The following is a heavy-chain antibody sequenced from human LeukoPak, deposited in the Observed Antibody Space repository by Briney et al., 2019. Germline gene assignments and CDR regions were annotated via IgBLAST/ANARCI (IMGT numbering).Heavy chain of an antibody. CDR2: IYTSGST. CDR1: GGSISSGSYY. V-gene: IGHV4-61*02. J-gene: IGHJ4*02. D-gene: IGHD3-10*01. CDR3: ALSSRGDYGSGSYYAIDY. Sequence: SETLSLTCTVSGGSISSGSYYWSWIRQPAGKGLEWIGRIYTSGSTNYNPSLKSRVTISVDTSKNQFSPKLSSVTAADTAVYYCALSSRGDYGSGSYYAIDYWGQGTLVTVSS.